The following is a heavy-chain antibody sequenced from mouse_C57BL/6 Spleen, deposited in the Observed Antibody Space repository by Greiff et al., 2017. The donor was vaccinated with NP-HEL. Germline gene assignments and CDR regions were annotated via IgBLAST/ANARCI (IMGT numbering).Heavy chain of an antibody. D-gene: IGHD1-1*01. Sequence: VQLQQPGAELVKPGASVKLSCKASGYTFTSYWMQWVKQRPGQGLEWIGEIDPSDSYTNYNQKFKGKATLTVDTSSSTAYMQLSSLTSEDSAVYYCARYDGIWYFDVWGTGTTVTVSS. CDR1: GYTFTSYW. CDR3: ARYDGIWYFDV. CDR2: IDPSDSYT. V-gene: IGHV1-50*01. J-gene: IGHJ1*03.